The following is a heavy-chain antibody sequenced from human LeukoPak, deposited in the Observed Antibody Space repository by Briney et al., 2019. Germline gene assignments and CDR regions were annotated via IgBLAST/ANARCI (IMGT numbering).Heavy chain of an antibody. V-gene: IGHV3-30*02. CDR2: IRYDGSNK. CDR3: ARMGATYYYGSGSRYYYYYMDV. D-gene: IGHD3-10*01. Sequence: GGSLRLSCAASGFTFSSYGMHWVRQAPGKGLEWVAFIRYDGSNKYYADSVKGRFTISRDNSKNTLYLQMNSLRAEDTAVYYCARMGATYYYGSGSRYYYYYMDVWGKGTTVTISS. J-gene: IGHJ6*03. CDR1: GFTFSSYG.